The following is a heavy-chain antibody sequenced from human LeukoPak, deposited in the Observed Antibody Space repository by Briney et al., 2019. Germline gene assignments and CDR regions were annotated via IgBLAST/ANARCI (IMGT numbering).Heavy chain of an antibody. Sequence: ASVTVSCKASGYTFTSYYMHWVRQAPGQGLEWMGIINPSGGSTSYAQKFQGRVTMTRDTSTSTVYMELSSLRSEDTAVYYCASGRITIFGVVNYSFDYWGQGTLVTVSS. CDR3: ASGRITIFGVVNYSFDY. CDR2: INPSGGST. CDR1: GYTFTSYY. J-gene: IGHJ4*02. V-gene: IGHV1-46*03. D-gene: IGHD3-3*01.